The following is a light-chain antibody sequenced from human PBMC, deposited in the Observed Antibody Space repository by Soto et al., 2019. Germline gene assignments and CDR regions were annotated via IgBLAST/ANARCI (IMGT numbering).Light chain of an antibody. V-gene: IGKV1-5*03. CDR2: KTS. J-gene: IGKJ2*01. CDR3: QQYNDYSYS. Sequence: DIQMTQSPSTLSASVGDRVTITCRASQGIGNWLAWYQLKPGKAPKLLIFKTSILETGVPSRFSVSGFETEFTLNISTLQSDDFATYFCQQYNDYSYSFGPGTKLEIK. CDR1: QGIGNW.